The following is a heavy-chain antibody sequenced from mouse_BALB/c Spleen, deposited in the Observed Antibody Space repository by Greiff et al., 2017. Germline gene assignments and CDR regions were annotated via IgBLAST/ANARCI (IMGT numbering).Heavy chain of an antibody. CDR3: ARRQLGLNY. Sequence: EVQRVESGGGLVQPGGSLKLSCAASGFTFSSYGMSWVRQTPDKRLELVATINSNGGSTYYPDSVKGRFTISRDNAKNTLYLQMSSLKSEDTAMYYCARRQLGLNYWGQGTTLTVSS. V-gene: IGHV5-6-3*01. J-gene: IGHJ2*01. D-gene: IGHD3-2*01. CDR2: INSNGGST. CDR1: GFTFSSYG.